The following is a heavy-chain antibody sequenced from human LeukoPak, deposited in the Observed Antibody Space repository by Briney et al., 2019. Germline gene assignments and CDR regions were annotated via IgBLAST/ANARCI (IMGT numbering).Heavy chain of an antibody. CDR3: ARVVAAITNWFDP. D-gene: IGHD2-21*02. V-gene: IGHV3-7*03. J-gene: IGHJ5*02. Sequence: GGFLRLSCAASGFTFSSYWMSWVRQAPGKGLEWVANIDQGGSGKYYVDSVKGRFTISRDNAKNSLYLQMNSLRAEDTAVYYCARVVAAITNWFDPWGQGTLVTVSS. CDR1: GFTFSSYW. CDR2: IDQGGSGK.